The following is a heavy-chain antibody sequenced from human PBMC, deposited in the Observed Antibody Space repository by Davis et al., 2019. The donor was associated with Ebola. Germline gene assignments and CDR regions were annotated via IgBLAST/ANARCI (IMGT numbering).Heavy chain of an antibody. CDR2: ISAYTANT. J-gene: IGHJ6*02. V-gene: IGHV1-18*01. CDR3: AAGRAYRDYECEFDYYGMDV. Sequence: AASVKVSCKTSGYTFTMYGISWVRQAPGQGLEWMGWISAYTANTNYVHNLQGRVTMTTDTSTGTAYMELTSLKSDDTAVYSCAAGRAYRDYECEFDYYGMDVWGPGTTVTVSS. D-gene: IGHD4-17*01. CDR1: GYTFTMYG.